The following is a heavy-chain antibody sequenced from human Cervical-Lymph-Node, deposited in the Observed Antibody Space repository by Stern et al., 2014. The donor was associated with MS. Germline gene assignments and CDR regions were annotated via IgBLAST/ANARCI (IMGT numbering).Heavy chain of an antibody. Sequence: VQLVESGGGAVQPGRSLRLSFATSGFTFSGYGMYWVRQAPGKGLEWVAISWSDGTKEDYADSVKGRFTISRDNSKNTLYLQMTSLRAEDTAVYYCARDDRTSWYGGMPHWGQGTLVTVSS. V-gene: IGHV3-33*01. J-gene: IGHJ4*02. D-gene: IGHD6-13*01. CDR2: SWSDGTKE. CDR1: GFTFSGYG. CDR3: ARDDRTSWYGGMPH.